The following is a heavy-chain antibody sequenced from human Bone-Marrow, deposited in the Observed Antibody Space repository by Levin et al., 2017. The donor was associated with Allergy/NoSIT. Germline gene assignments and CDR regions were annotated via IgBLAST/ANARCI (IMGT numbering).Heavy chain of an antibody. CDR1: GGSISSTSYH. Sequence: SQTLSLTCTVSGGSISSTSYHWSWIRQPAGEGLEWIGRIYTSGSTNYNPSLKSRVTISVDTSKNQFSLKLSSVTAADTAVYYCARELSSHPRRVYWGQGTLVAVSS. CDR2: IYTSGST. CDR3: ARELSSHPRRVY. J-gene: IGHJ4*02. V-gene: IGHV4-61*02. D-gene: IGHD6-13*01.